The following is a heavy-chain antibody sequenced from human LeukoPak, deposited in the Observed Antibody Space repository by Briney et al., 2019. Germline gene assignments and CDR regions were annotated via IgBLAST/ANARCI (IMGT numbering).Heavy chain of an antibody. CDR3: AKDRDSSGRYRFDY. D-gene: IGHD3-22*01. Sequence: GGSLRLSCAASGFTFNAYALSWVRQAPGKGLEWGSVISGNSGTTYYADSVKGRFTTSRDNSKKTLYLQMSSLGADDTAVYYCAKDRDSSGRYRFDYWGQGTLVTVSS. J-gene: IGHJ4*02. CDR1: GFTFNAYA. V-gene: IGHV3-23*01. CDR2: ISGNSGTT.